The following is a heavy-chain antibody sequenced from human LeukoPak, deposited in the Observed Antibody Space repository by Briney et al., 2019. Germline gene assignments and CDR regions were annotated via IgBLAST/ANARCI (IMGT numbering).Heavy chain of an antibody. D-gene: IGHD1-1*01. CDR1: GFTFSSYG. CDR2: IKQDGSEK. J-gene: IGHJ4*02. V-gene: IGHV3-7*03. CDR3: AKATGTLAN. Sequence: GGSLRLSCAASGFTFSSYGMSWVRQAPGKGLEWVANIKQDGSEKYYVDSVKGRFTISRDNSKNTLYLQMDSLTAEDTAIYYCAKATGTLANWGQATLVTVSS.